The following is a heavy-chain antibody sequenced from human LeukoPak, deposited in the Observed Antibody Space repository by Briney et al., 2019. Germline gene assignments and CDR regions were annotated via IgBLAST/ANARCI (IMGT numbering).Heavy chain of an antibody. CDR3: ASDSPDSSGYYPLAY. CDR2: IYYSGST. V-gene: IGHV4-59*01. D-gene: IGHD3-22*01. J-gene: IGHJ4*02. CDR1: GGSISSYY. Sequence: SETLSLTCTVSGGSISSYYWSWIRQPPGKGLEWIGYIYYSGSTNYNPSLKSRVTISVDTSKNQFSLDLSSVTAADTAVYYCASDSPDSSGYYPLAYWGQGTLVTVSS.